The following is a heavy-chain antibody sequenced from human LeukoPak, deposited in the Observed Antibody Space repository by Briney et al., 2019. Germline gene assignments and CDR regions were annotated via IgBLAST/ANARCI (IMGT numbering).Heavy chain of an antibody. CDR1: GFTFSSYA. CDR2: ISGSGGST. Sequence: PGGSLRLSCAASGFTFSSYAMSWVRQAPGKGLEWVSAISGSGGSTYYADSVKGRFTISRDNSKNTLYLQMNSLRAEDTAVYYCARLPFNCGSGSYYRKYYFDYWGQGTLVTVSS. J-gene: IGHJ4*02. V-gene: IGHV3-23*01. D-gene: IGHD3-10*01. CDR3: ARLPFNCGSGSYYRKYYFDY.